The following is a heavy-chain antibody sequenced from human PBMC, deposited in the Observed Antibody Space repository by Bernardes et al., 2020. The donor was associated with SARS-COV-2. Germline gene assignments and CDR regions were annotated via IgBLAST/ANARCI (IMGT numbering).Heavy chain of an antibody. CDR2: IKKNGGST. D-gene: IGHD5-18*01. V-gene: IGHV3-20*04. J-gene: IGHJ4*02. CDR1: GFTFDDYG. Sequence: VGSLSLSCAASGFTFDDYGMSWVRQAPGKGLEWVSGIKKNGGSTGYADSVKGRFTISRDNAKNSLYLQVNSLRAEDTALYYCVRGYFYGPFDYWGQGILVTVSS. CDR3: VRGYFYGPFDY.